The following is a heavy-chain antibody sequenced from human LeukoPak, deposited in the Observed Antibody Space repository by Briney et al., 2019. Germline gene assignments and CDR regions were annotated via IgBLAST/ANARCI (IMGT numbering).Heavy chain of an antibody. Sequence: PSETLSLTCAVYGGSFSGYHWSWIRQPPGKGLEWIGEINHSGSTNYNPSLKSRVTISVDTSKNQFSLKLSSVTAADTAVYYCARRVVVVVAATDYFDYWGQGTLVTVSS. J-gene: IGHJ4*02. V-gene: IGHV4-34*01. CDR1: GGSFSGYH. CDR2: INHSGST. CDR3: ARRVVVVVAATDYFDY. D-gene: IGHD2-15*01.